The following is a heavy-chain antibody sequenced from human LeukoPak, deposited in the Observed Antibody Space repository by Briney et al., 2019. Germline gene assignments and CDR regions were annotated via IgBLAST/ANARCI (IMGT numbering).Heavy chain of an antibody. V-gene: IGHV3-7*01. CDR2: INQDGGQT. D-gene: IGHD5-12*01. Sequence: GSLRLSCTASGFAFSDYWMSWVRQAPGKGLEWLANINQDGGQTSSVDSVRGRFTVSRDNAKNSLYLQMNSLRADDTAVYYCARDSSPRYSGYDWVYWGRGTLVTVSS. CDR1: GFAFSDYW. J-gene: IGHJ4*02. CDR3: ARDSSPRYSGYDWVY.